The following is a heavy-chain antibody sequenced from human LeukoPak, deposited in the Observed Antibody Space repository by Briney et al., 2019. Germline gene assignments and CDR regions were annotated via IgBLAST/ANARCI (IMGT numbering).Heavy chain of an antibody. J-gene: IGHJ4*02. CDR3: AKSPPPLLLWFGELVYPGSHFDY. Sequence: PGGSLRLSCAASGFTFSSYGMSWVRQAPGKGLEWVSAISGSGGSTYYADPVKGRFTISRDNSKNTLYLQMNSLRAEDTAVYYCAKSPPPLLLWFGELVYPGSHFDYWGQGTLVTVSS. D-gene: IGHD3-10*01. CDR1: GFTFSSYG. CDR2: ISGSGGST. V-gene: IGHV3-23*01.